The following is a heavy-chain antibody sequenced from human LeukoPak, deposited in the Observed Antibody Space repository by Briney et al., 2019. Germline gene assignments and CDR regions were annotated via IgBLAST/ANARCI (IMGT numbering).Heavy chain of an antibody. CDR2: IYHSGST. V-gene: IGHV4-30-2*01. D-gene: IGHD2-15*01. CDR3: ARGLPSICSGGSCSAFYFDY. CDR1: GGSISSGGYS. Sequence: SQTLSLTCAVSGGSISSGGYSWSWIRQPPGKGLEWIGYIYHSGSTYYNPSLKSRVTISVDRSKNQFSLKLSSVTAADAAVYYCARGLPSICSGGSCSAFYFDYWGQGTLVTVPS. J-gene: IGHJ4*02.